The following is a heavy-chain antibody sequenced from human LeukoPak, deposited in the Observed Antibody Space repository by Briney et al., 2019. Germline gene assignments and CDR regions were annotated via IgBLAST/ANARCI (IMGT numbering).Heavy chain of an antibody. CDR1: GYTFTSYA. V-gene: IGHV1-3*03. CDR2: INAGNGNT. Sequence: ASVKVSCKASGYTFTSYAMHWVRQAPGQRLEWMGWINAGNGNTKYSQEFQGRVTITRDTSASTAYMELSSLRSEDMAVYYCARVGAARIAAAGTHYYYYMDVWGKGTTVTISS. D-gene: IGHD6-13*01. J-gene: IGHJ6*03. CDR3: ARVGAARIAAAGTHYYYYMDV.